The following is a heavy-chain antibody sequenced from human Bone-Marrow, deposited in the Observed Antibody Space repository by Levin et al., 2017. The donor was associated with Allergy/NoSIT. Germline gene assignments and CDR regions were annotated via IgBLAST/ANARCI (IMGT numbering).Heavy chain of an antibody. CDR1: GFTFSDYG. V-gene: IGHV3-30*18. CDR3: AKSGGYSTSSRGIDY. CDR2: ISYDGRSK. D-gene: IGHD5-18*01. J-gene: IGHJ4*02. Sequence: LSLTCAASGFTFSDYGMHWVRQAPGKGLEWVAGISYDGRSKFYADSVKGRFTISRDNSKNTVSLQMNSLRGEDTAAYYCAKSGGYSTSSRGIDYWGQGALVTVSS.